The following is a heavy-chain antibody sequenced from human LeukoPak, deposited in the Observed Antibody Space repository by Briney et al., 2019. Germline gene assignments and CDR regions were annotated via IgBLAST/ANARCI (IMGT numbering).Heavy chain of an antibody. J-gene: IGHJ4*02. CDR1: GFTFSSYG. Sequence: GGSLRLSCAASGFTFSSYGMHWVRQAPGKGLEWVAAISYDGSNKYYADSVKGRFTISRDNSKNTLYLQMNSLRAEDTAVYYCAKVPGYCSSTSCLPGDYFDYWGQGTLVTVSS. V-gene: IGHV3-30*18. CDR2: ISYDGSNK. D-gene: IGHD2-2*01. CDR3: AKVPGYCSSTSCLPGDYFDY.